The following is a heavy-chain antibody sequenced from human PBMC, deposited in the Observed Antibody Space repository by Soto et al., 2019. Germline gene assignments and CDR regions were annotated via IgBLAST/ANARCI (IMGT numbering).Heavy chain of an antibody. J-gene: IGHJ4*02. CDR1: GGSISSGGYY. CDR2: IYYTGTT. Sequence: PSETLSLTCTVSGGSISSGGYYWNWIRQRPGKGLEWIAYIYYTGTTYYNPSLKSRVTISIDRSNNQFSLMLSSVTAADTAVYYCARDLRLDSWGPGTLVT. CDR3: ARDLRLDS. D-gene: IGHD2-21*02. V-gene: IGHV4-31*03.